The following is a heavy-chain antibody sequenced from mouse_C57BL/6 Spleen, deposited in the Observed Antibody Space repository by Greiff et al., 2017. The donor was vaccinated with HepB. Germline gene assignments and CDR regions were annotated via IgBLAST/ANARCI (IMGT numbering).Heavy chain of an antibody. J-gene: IGHJ3*01. CDR2: ISYDGSN. D-gene: IGHD1-1*01. CDR3: ARESEYYGSFAY. Sequence: DVKLQESGPGLVKPSQSLSLTCSVTGYSITSGYYWNWIRQFPGNKLEWMGYISYDGSNNYNPSLKNRISITRDTPKKQFFLKLNSVTTEDTATYYCARESEYYGSFAYWGQGSLVTVSA. V-gene: IGHV3-6*01. CDR1: GYSITSGYY.